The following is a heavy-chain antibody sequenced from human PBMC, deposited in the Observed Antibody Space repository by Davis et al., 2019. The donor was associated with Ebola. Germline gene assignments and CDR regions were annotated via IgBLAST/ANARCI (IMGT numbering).Heavy chain of an antibody. CDR3: ARGPNCGGDCFRPYYYYYGMDV. D-gene: IGHD2-21*02. V-gene: IGHV3-74*01. J-gene: IGHJ6*02. CDR1: GFTFSSYW. CDR2: INSDGSST. Sequence: GESLKISCVASGFTFSSYWMHWVRQAPGKGLVWVSRINSDGSSTSYADSVKGRFTISRDNAKNTLYLQMNSLRAEDTAVYYCARGPNCGGDCFRPYYYYYGMDVWGQGTTVTVSS.